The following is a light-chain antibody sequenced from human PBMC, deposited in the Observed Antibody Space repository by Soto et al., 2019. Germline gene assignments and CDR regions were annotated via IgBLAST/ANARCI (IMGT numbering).Light chain of an antibody. J-gene: IGLJ1*01. CDR2: AND. V-gene: IGLV1-51*01. Sequence: QSLLTQPPSVSSAPGQRVTISCCGSNVNVGDNHVSFYQQLPGTAPNLVVYANDRRPSDRPRRFSGSKCGTSAKLVITGLPTGDEAVYYCGTWDASLFRFVFGPGTKVTVL. CDR1: NVNVGDNH. CDR3: GTWDASLFRFV.